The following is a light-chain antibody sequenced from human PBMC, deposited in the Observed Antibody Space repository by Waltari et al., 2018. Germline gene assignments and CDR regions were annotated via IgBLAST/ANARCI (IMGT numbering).Light chain of an antibody. CDR3: QQYNSYSLLT. CDR1: QSISNW. V-gene: IGKV1-5*03. CDR2: KAS. J-gene: IGKJ4*01. Sequence: DIQMTQSPSTLSASVGDRVTLTCRASQSISNWLAWYQQKPGKAPKRHIYKASTLESGVPSRFGGSGSGTEFTLTISSLQPDYFATYYCQQYNSYSLLTFGGGTKVEIK.